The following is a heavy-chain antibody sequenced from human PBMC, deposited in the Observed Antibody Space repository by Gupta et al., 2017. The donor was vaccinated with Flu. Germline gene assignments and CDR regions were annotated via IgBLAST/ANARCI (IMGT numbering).Heavy chain of an antibody. CDR2: VYYSGRT. CDR3: ARREPWGDPSSDF. Sequence: YYWVWIRQSPATGLEWIGHVYYSGRTYYNPSLRSRVSISIDTSKNQFSLNLTSVTAADTAVYFCARREPWGDPSSDFWGQGTLVTVSS. V-gene: IGHV4-39*01. D-gene: IGHD1-26*01. CDR1: YY. J-gene: IGHJ4*02.